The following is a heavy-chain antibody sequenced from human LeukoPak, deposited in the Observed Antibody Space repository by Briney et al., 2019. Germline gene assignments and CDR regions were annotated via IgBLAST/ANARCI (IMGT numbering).Heavy chain of an antibody. V-gene: IGHV4-61*02. CDR2: IYTSGST. J-gene: IGHJ4*02. D-gene: IGHD3-10*01. Sequence: SETLSLTCTVSGGSISSGSYYWSWIRQPAGKGLEWIGRIYTSGSTNYNPSLKSRVTISVDTSKNQFSLKLSSVTAADTAVYYCARGLYNSGSFMFDSWGQGTLVTVSS. CDR1: GGSISSGSYY. CDR3: ARGLYNSGSFMFDS.